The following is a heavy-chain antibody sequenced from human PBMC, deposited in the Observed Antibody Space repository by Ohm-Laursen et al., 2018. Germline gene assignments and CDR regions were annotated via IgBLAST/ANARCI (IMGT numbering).Heavy chain of an antibody. J-gene: IGHJ4*02. CDR2: ISGYNGNT. CDR3: ARGDTYGFDY. D-gene: IGHD3-10*01. V-gene: IGHV1-18*01. Sequence: SVKVSCNASGYTFTRYGISWVRQAPGQGLEWMGWISGYNGNTNYAQKLQGRVTMTTDTSTSTAYMDVRCLRSDDTAVYYCARGDTYGFDYWGQGTLVTVSS. CDR1: GYTFTRYG.